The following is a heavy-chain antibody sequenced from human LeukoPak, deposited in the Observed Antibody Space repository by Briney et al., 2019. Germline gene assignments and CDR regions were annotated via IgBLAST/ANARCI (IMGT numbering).Heavy chain of an antibody. CDR1: GDSISTSNSY. CDR3: ARLIVRRPYYYGSGSYSARDY. Sequence: SETLSLTCTVSGDSISTSNSYWSWIRQPPGKGLEWIGEINHSGSTNYNPSLKSRVTISVDTSKNQFSLKLSSVAAADTAVYYCARLIVRRPYYYGSGSYSARDYWGQGTLVTVSS. D-gene: IGHD3-10*01. J-gene: IGHJ4*02. V-gene: IGHV4-39*07. CDR2: INHSGST.